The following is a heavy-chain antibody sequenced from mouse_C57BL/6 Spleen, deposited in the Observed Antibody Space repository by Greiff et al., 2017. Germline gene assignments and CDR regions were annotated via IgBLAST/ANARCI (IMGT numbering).Heavy chain of an antibody. D-gene: IGHD3-3*01. J-gene: IGHJ4*01. CDR1: GYTFTDYY. CDR2: INPNNGGT. Sequence: EVMLQQSGPELVKPGASVKISCKASGYTFTDYYMNWVKQSHGKSLEWIGDINPNNGGTSYNQKFKGKATLTVDKSSSTAYMELRSLTSEDSAVYYCATTHWTPMDYWGQGTSVTVSS. V-gene: IGHV1-26*01. CDR3: ATTHWTPMDY.